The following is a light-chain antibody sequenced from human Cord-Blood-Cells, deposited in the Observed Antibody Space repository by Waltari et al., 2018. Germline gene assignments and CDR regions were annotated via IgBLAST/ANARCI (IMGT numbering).Light chain of an antibody. CDR2: GAS. CDR3: QQYNNWLT. CDR1: QSVSSN. Sequence: EIVMTQSPATLSVSPGERATLSCRASQSVSSNLAWYQQKPGQAPRLLIYGASTRATGSPARFSGIGSGTEFTLTISSLQSEDFAVYYCQQYNNWLTFGGGTKVEIK. J-gene: IGKJ4*01. V-gene: IGKV3-15*01.